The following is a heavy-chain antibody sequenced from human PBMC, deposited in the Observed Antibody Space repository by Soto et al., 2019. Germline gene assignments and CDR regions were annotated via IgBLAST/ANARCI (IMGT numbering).Heavy chain of an antibody. CDR1: GFSLSNARMG. Sequence: QVTLKESGPVLVKPTETLTLTCTVSGFSLSNARMGVSWIRQPPGKSLEWLAHIFSNDEKSYSTSLKSRLTISKDTSKSQVVLTMTNMDPVDTATYYCARILTPTTVAASLDPWGQGALVTVSS. D-gene: IGHD2-15*01. CDR2: IFSNDEK. CDR3: ARILTPTTVAASLDP. V-gene: IGHV2-26*01. J-gene: IGHJ5*02.